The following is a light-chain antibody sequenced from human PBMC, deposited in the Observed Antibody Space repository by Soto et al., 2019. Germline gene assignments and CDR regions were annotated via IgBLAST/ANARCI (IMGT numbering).Light chain of an antibody. CDR1: SSDVGSYNL. CDR2: EGS. J-gene: IGLJ2*01. V-gene: IGLV2-23*03. CDR3: CSYAGSSTFVV. Sequence: QSALTQPGSVSGSPGQSITISCTGTSSDVGSYNLVSWYQQHPGKAPKLMIYEGSKRPSGVSNRFSGSKSGNTASLTISGLQAEDEADYYCCSYAGSSTFVVFGRGTKLTVL.